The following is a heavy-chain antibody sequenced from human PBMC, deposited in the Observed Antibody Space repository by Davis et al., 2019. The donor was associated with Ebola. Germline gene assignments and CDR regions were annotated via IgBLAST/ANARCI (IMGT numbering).Heavy chain of an antibody. V-gene: IGHV3-11*01. CDR3: ARGGIAVDGTSSHGMDI. D-gene: IGHD6-13*01. J-gene: IGHJ6*02. CDR1: GFTFSDYY. Sequence: GGSLRLSCVASGFTFSDYYMSWIRQAPGKGLEWVSYISSSGSTIYYADSVKGRFTITRDNAKNSVYLQMTNLRAEDTAVYYCARGGIAVDGTSSHGMDIWGQGTTVTVSS. CDR2: ISSSGSTI.